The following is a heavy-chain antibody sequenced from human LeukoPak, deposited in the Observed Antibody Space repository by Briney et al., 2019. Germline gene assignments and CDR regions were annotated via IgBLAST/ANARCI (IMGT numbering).Heavy chain of an antibody. V-gene: IGHV1-2*04. D-gene: IGHD3-10*01. CDR2: INPNSGGT. CDR3: ARVPPDHYYYGSGSYLYYFDY. J-gene: IGHJ4*02. CDR1: GYTFTGYY. Sequence: ASVKVSCKASGYTFTGYYMHWVRQAPGQGLEWMGWINPNSGGTNYAQKFQGWVTMTRDTSISTAYMELSRLRSDDTAVYYCARVPPDHYYYGSGSYLYYFDYWGQGTLVTVSS.